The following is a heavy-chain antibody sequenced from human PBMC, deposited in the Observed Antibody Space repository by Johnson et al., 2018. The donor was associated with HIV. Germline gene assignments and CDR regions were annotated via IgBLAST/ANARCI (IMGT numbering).Heavy chain of an antibody. D-gene: IGHD3-16*01. V-gene: IGHV3-7*01. CDR1: GFSVRTNY. J-gene: IGHJ3*02. Sequence: VQLVESGGGLIQPGGSLRLSCAASGFSVRTNYMSWVRQAPGKGLEWVANIKQDGSSTNYADSVKGRFTISRDNAKNTLYLQMNSLRAEDTAVYYCARVPVVIGGVRKAFDIWGQGTMVTVSS. CDR3: ARVPVVIGGVRKAFDI. CDR2: IKQDGSST.